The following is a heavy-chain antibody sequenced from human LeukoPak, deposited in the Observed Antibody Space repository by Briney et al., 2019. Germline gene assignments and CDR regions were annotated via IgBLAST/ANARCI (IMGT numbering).Heavy chain of an antibody. D-gene: IGHD3-3*01. CDR2: INHSGST. CDR3: AREGCSRYDYWSEYYSHFDQ. CDR1: GGPFSGYF. Sequence: SETLSLTCAVYGGPFSGYFWSWIPQPPGKGLEGIGEINHSGSTNYNPSLKSRVTISVDTSKNQFSLKLNSVTAADTAVFYSAREGCSRYDYWSEYYSHFDQWVQGTLVAVSS. J-gene: IGHJ4*02. V-gene: IGHV4-34*01.